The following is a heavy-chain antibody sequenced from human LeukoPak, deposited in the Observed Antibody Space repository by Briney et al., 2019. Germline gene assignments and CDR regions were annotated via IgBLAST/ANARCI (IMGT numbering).Heavy chain of an antibody. J-gene: IGHJ5*02. CDR2: IIPIFGIA. V-gene: IGHV1-69*04. CDR3: ARTPKDYYDSSGYYGWFDP. CDR1: GGTFSSYA. D-gene: IGHD3-22*01. Sequence: ASVKLSCKASGGTFSSYAISWVRHPPGQGLEWMGRIIPIFGIANYAQKFQGRVTITADKSTSTAYMELSSLRSEDTAVYYCARTPKDYYDSSGYYGWFDPWGQGTLVTVSS.